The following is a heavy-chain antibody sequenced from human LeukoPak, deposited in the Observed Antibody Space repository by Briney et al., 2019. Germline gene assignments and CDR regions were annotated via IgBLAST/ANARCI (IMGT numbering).Heavy chain of an antibody. V-gene: IGHV1-18*01. CDR2: ISAYNGNT. Sequence: GASVKVSCKASGYTFTSYGISWVRQAPGQGLEWMGWISAYNGNTNYAQKLQGRVTMTTVTSTSTAYMELRSLRSDDTAVYYCARDGGYCSSTSCQTNYYYYGMDVWGQGTTVTVSS. CDR3: ARDGGYCSSTSCQTNYYYYGMDV. CDR1: GYTFTSYG. D-gene: IGHD2-2*01. J-gene: IGHJ6*02.